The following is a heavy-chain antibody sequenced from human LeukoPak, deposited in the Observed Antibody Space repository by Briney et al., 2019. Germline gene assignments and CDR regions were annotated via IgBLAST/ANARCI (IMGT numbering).Heavy chain of an antibody. CDR1: GFTFSGHF. V-gene: IGHV3-64*04. D-gene: IGHD3-3*01. Sequence: GGSLRLSCSASGFTFSGHFMHWVRQAPGKGLEYVSSISINGDKTYYAESVKGRFTISRDNSKNTVYLQMNSLRAEDTAVYYCARVKPGAITIFGVVRSAMDVWGQGTTVTVSS. J-gene: IGHJ6*02. CDR2: ISINGDKT. CDR3: ARVKPGAITIFGVVRSAMDV.